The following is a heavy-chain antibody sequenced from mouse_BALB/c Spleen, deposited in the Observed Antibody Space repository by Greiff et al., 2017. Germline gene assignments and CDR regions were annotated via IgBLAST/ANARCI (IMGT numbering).Heavy chain of an antibody. V-gene: IGHV1-7*01. J-gene: IGHJ3*01. CDR3: ARSNPNLAY. CDR2: INPSTGYT. Sequence: VQLQQPGAELAKPGASVKMSCKASGYTFTSYWMHWVKQRPGQGLEWIGYINPSTGYTEYNQKFKDKATLTADKSSSTAYMQLSSLTSEDSAVYYCARSNPNLAYWGQGTLVTVSA. D-gene: IGHD4-1*01. CDR1: GYTFTSYW.